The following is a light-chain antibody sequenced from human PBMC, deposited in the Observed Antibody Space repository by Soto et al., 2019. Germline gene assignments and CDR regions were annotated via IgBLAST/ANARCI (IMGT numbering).Light chain of an antibody. J-gene: IGKJ3*01. CDR1: QTPRTF. CDR3: QQPPYT. V-gene: IGKV1-39*01. CDR2: ATS. Sequence: DIQMTQPPSSLSASVGGRVTITCRASQTPRTFLNWYQQKPGKAPKLLIYATSTLQSGVPSRFSGRDSGADFTLTINNLQPEDFATYYCQQPPYTFGPGTKVDIK.